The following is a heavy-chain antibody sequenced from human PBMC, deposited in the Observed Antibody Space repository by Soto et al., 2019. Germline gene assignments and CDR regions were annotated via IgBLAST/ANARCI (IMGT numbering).Heavy chain of an antibody. CDR2: ISGSGGST. CDR3: ANSRGGGYCSGDSCSPLYYYYYYMDV. D-gene: IGHD2-15*01. V-gene: IGHV3-23*01. CDR1: GFTFSSYA. J-gene: IGHJ6*03. Sequence: GGSLRLSCAASGFTFSSYAMSWVRQAPGKGLEWVSAISGSGGSTYYADSVKGRFTISRDNSKNTLYLQMNSLRAEDTAVYYCANSRGGGYCSGDSCSPLYYYYYYMDVWGKGTTVTVSS.